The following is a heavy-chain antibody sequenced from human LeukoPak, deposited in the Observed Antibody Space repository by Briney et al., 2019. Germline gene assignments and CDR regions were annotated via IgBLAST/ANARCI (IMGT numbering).Heavy chain of an antibody. CDR2: ISAYNGNT. CDR3: ARNVDPYGMDV. J-gene: IGHJ6*02. V-gene: IGHV1-18*01. Sequence: GGSLRLSCAASGFTFTSYGISWVRQAPGQGLEWMGWISAYNGNTNYAQKLQGRVTMTTDTSTSTAYMELRSLRSDDTAVYYCARNVDPYGMDVWGQGTTVTVSS. CDR1: GFTFTSYG. D-gene: IGHD5-12*01.